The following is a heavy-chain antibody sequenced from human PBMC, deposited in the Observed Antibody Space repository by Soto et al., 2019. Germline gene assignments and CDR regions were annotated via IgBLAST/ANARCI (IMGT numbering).Heavy chain of an antibody. D-gene: IGHD3-9*01. CDR2: INPNSGGT. J-gene: IGHJ6*02. V-gene: IGHV1-2*04. Sequence: ASVKVSCKASGYTFTGYYMHWVRQAPGQGLEWMGWINPNSGGTNYAQKFQGWVTMTRDTSISTAYMELSRLRSDDTAVYYCERQNPLRYFDWLPTDYYGMAVWGQGTTVTVSS. CDR3: ERQNPLRYFDWLPTDYYGMAV. CDR1: GYTFTGYY.